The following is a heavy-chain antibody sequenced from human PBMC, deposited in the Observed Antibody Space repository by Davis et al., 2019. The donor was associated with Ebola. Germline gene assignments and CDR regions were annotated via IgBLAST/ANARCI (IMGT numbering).Heavy chain of an antibody. J-gene: IGHJ6*02. V-gene: IGHV3-30*18. D-gene: IGHD4-17*01. CDR2: ISYDGSNK. Sequence: GESLKISCAASGFTFSSYAMSWVRQAPGKGLEWVAVISYDGSNKYYADSVKGRFTISRDNSKNTLYLQMNSLRAEDTAVYYCAKDRDTVTQDDLYYYYYGMDVWGQGTTVTVSS. CDR1: GFTFSSYA. CDR3: AKDRDTVTQDDLYYYYYGMDV.